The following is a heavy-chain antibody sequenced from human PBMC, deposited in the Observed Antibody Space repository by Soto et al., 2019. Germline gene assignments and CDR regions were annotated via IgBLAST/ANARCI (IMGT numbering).Heavy chain of an antibody. CDR3: ARSLGSSSWYDY. CDR2: VSAYNGNT. V-gene: IGHV1-18*01. Sequence: ASVKVSCKASGYTFSSYGISWVRQAPGQGLQWVGWVSAYNGNTNYAQKLQGRVTMTRDTSTTTAYMELRSLRSDDTAVYYCARSLGSSSWYDYWGQGTLVTVSS. J-gene: IGHJ4*02. D-gene: IGHD6-13*01. CDR1: GYTFSSYG.